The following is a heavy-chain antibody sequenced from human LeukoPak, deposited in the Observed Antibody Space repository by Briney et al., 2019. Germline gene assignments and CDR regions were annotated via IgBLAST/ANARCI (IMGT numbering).Heavy chain of an antibody. CDR2: ISSSGSTI. Sequence: GSLRLSCAASGFTFSDYYMSWIRQAPGKGLEWVSYISSSGSTIYYADSVKGRFTISRDNAKNSLYLQMNSLRAEDTAVYYCARDHFSKLRVAPFDIWGQGTMVTVSS. J-gene: IGHJ3*02. V-gene: IGHV3-11*04. D-gene: IGHD1-26*01. CDR3: ARDHFSKLRVAPFDI. CDR1: GFTFSDYY.